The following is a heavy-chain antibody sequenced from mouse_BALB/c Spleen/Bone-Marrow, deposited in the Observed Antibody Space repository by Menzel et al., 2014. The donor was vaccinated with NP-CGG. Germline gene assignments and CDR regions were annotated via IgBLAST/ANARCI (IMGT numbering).Heavy chain of an antibody. CDR2: INPSNGGT. D-gene: IGHD2-14*01. Sequence: QVQLQQSGAELVKPGASVKLSCKASGYTFTSYYMYWVKQRPGQGLEWIGEINPSNGGTNFNEKFKSKATLTVDKSSSTAYMRLSNLTSEDSAVYYCTRREYYRYDRAMDYWGQGTSVTVSS. CDR1: GYTFTSYY. J-gene: IGHJ4*01. V-gene: IGHV1S81*02. CDR3: TRREYYRYDRAMDY.